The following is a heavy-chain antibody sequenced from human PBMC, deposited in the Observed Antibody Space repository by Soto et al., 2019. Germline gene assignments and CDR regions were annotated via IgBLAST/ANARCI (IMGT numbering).Heavy chain of an antibody. Sequence: PRGSLRLSCAASGFTFSSYAMSWVRQAPGKGLEWVSAISGGSTYYADSVKGRFTISRDNSKNTLYLQMNSLRAEDTAVYYCAKDFLYYDFWSGYFDYWRQGTLVTVSS. CDR2: ISGGST. D-gene: IGHD3-3*01. J-gene: IGHJ4*02. CDR1: GFTFSSYA. V-gene: IGHV3-23*01. CDR3: AKDFLYYDFWSGYFDY.